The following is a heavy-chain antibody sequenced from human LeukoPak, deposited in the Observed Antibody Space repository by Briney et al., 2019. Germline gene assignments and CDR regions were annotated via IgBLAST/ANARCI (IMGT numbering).Heavy chain of an antibody. J-gene: IGHJ6*03. CDR1: GGTFSSYA. V-gene: IGHV1-69*13. Sequence: SVKVSCKASGGTFSSYAISWVRQAPGQGLEWMGGIIPIFGTANYAQKFQGRVTITADESTSTAYMELSSLRSEDTAVYYCARGGRPVGYYYYMDVWGQGTLVTVSS. CDR2: IIPIFGTA. D-gene: IGHD2-15*01. CDR3: ARGGRPVGYYYYMDV.